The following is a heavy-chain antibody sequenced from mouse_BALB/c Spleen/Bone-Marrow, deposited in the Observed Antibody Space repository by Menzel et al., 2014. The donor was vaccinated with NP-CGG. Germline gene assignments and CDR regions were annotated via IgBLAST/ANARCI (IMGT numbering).Heavy chain of an antibody. CDR1: GYSFTGYT. V-gene: IGHV1-18*01. CDR2: INPYNGGT. Sequence: VQLPQSGPELVKPGASMKISCKASGYSFTGYTMNWVKQSHGKTLEWIGLINPYNGGTSYNQKFKGKATLTVDKSSSTAYMELLSLTSEDSAVYYCARSDYRYDYLDYWGQDPTLTVSS. CDR3: ARSDYRYDYLDY. J-gene: IGHJ2*01. D-gene: IGHD2-14*01.